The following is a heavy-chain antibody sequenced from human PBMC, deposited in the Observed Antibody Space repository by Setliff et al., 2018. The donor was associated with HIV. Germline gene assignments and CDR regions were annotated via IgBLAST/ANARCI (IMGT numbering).Heavy chain of an antibody. J-gene: IGHJ3*02. V-gene: IGHV4-39*07. CDR3: ARGLDIVLMVYAIPDAFDI. CDR2: LHYSGTT. CDR1: GGSMSSTSYE. D-gene: IGHD2-8*01. Sequence: SETLSLTCSVSGGSMSSTSYEWGWIRQPPGKGLEWIGSLHYSGTTYYNPSLKSRVTISVDTSKNQFSLKLSSVTAADTAVYYCARGLDIVLMVYAIPDAFDIWGQGTMVTVSS.